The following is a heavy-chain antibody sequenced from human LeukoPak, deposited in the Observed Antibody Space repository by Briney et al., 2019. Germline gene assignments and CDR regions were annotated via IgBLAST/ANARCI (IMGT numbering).Heavy chain of an antibody. CDR2: IWYDGSNK. V-gene: IGHV3-33*01. Sequence: GRSLRLSCAASGFTFSSYGMHWVRQAPGKGLEWVAVIWYDGSNKYYADSVKGRFTISRDNSKNTLYLQMNSLRAEDTAVYYCASSPGAFDYWGQGTLVTVSS. CDR3: ASSPGAFDY. CDR1: GFTFSSYG. J-gene: IGHJ4*02. D-gene: IGHD3-10*01.